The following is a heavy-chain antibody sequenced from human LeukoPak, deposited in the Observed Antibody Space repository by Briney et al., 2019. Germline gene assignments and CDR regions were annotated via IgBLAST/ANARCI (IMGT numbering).Heavy chain of an antibody. Sequence: SETLSLTCTVSGGSISSYYWSWIRQPPGKGLEWIGYIYYSGSTNYNPSLKSRVTISVDTSKNQFSLKLSSVTAADTAVYYCARAGAVLPREGSTQPYYFDYWGQGTLVTVSS. D-gene: IGHD3-10*01. CDR1: GGSISSYY. J-gene: IGHJ4*02. CDR3: ARAGAVLPREGSTQPYYFDY. V-gene: IGHV4-59*01. CDR2: IYYSGST.